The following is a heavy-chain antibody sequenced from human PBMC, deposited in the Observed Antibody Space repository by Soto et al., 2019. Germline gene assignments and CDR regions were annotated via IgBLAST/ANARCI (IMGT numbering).Heavy chain of an antibody. J-gene: IGHJ6*02. CDR3: AKDRSNSPYYYYGLDV. V-gene: IGHV3-23*01. CDR2: FSGSGGGA. Sequence: GGSLRLSCAASGFAFDYYAMTWVRQAPGKGLEWVSTFSGSGGGAYYADSVKGRFTISRDNSKNTLFLQMSSLRADDTAVYFCAKDRSNSPYYYYGLDVWGQGTTVTVSS. D-gene: IGHD6-13*01. CDR1: GFAFDYYA.